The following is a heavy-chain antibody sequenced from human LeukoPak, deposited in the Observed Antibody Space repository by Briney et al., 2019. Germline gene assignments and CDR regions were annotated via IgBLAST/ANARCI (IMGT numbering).Heavy chain of an antibody. J-gene: IGHJ6*02. Sequence: PPAPVKVSCKASGGTFSSYAISWVRQAPGQGLEWMGGIIPIFGTANYAQKFQGRVTITADESTSTAYMELSSLRSEDTAVYYCARVYSNYVQLVGSYYGMDVWGQGTTVTVSS. D-gene: IGHD4-11*01. CDR2: IIPIFGTA. CDR3: ARVYSNYVQLVGSYYGMDV. V-gene: IGHV1-69*13. CDR1: GGTFSSYA.